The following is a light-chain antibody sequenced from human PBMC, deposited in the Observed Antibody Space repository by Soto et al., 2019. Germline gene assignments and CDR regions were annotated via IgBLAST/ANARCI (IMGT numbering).Light chain of an antibody. Sequence: ETVLTQSPGTLSLSPGERATLSCRASQSVKNNYLRWYQQKPGQAPRLLIYAASGRATGIPDRFSGSGSGTYFTITIRILEHEDCAVYYCQQYATSPRTFGQGTKVEIK. V-gene: IGKV3-20*01. CDR1: QSVKNNY. J-gene: IGKJ1*01. CDR3: QQYATSPRT. CDR2: AAS.